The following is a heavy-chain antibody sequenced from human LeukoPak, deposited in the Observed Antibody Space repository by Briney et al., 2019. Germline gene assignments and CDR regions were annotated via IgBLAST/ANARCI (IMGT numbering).Heavy chain of an antibody. CDR2: IYSGGDT. D-gene: IGHD3-3*01. CDR1: GFTVSSDY. J-gene: IGHJ4*02. Sequence: GGSLRLSCAASGFTVSSDYISWVRQAPGKGLEWVSIIYSGGDTYYADSVKGRFTISRDNSKSTLYLQMNSLRAEDTAVYYCARDRYSTIFGGWGQGTLVTVSS. CDR3: ARDRYSTIFGG. V-gene: IGHV3-66*02.